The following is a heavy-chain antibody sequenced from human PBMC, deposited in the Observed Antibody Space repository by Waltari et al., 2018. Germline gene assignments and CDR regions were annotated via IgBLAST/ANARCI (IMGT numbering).Heavy chain of an antibody. V-gene: IGHV3-72*01. CDR3: ARISIVATN. CDR1: GFTFSDHF. J-gene: IGHJ4*02. D-gene: IGHD5-12*01. CDR2: ARGKANSYST. Sequence: EVQLVESGGGLVQPGGSLRLSCAASGFTFSDHFMDWVRQAPGKGLEWVGRARGKANSYSTEYAASVKGRFTISRDDSKNSLYLQMNSLKTEDTAVYYCARISIVATNWGLGTLVTVSS.